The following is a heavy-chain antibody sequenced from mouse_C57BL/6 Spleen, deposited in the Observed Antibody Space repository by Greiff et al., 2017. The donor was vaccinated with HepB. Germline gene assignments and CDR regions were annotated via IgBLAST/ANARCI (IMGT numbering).Heavy chain of an antibody. CDR2: INYDGSST. J-gene: IGHJ4*01. Sequence: EVKVVESEGGLVQPGSSMKLSCTASGFTFSDYYMAWVRQVPEKGLEWVANINYDGSSTYYLDSLKSRFIISRDNAKNILYLQMSSLKSEDTATYYCARRGPKYYYAMDYWGQGTSVTVSS. V-gene: IGHV5-16*01. D-gene: IGHD1-3*01. CDR1: GFTFSDYY. CDR3: ARRGPKYYYAMDY.